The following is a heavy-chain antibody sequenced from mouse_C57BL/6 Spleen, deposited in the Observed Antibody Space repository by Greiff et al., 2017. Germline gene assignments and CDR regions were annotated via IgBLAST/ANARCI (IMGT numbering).Heavy chain of an antibody. CDR3: ASLSDYGPSWFAD. Sequence: VQLQQSGPELVKPGASVKISCKASGYAFSSSWMNWVKQRPGKGLEWIGRIYPGDGATNYNGKFKGKATLTADKSSSTAYMQPSSLTSEDSAVYFCASLSDYGPSWFADWGQGTLVTVSA. CDR2: IYPGDGAT. D-gene: IGHD2-4*01. V-gene: IGHV1-82*01. CDR1: GYAFSSSW. J-gene: IGHJ3*01.